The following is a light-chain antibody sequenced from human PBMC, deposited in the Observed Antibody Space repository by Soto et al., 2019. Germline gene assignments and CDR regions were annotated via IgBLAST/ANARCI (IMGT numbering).Light chain of an antibody. CDR1: SSNSGNNF. J-gene: IGLJ2*01. CDR2: DNN. V-gene: IGLV1-51*01. Sequence: QSVLTQPPSVSAAPGQKVTISCSGSSSNSGNNFASWYQQLPGTAPKLLIYDNNKRPSGIPGRFSGSKSGTSATLGITGLQTGDEADYFCGTWDTSLGAVIFGGGTKLTVL. CDR3: GTWDTSLGAVI.